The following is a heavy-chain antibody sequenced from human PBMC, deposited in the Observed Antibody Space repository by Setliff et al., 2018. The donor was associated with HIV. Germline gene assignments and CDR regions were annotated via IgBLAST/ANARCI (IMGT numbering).Heavy chain of an antibody. J-gene: IGHJ6*03. V-gene: IGHV4-4*02. D-gene: IGHD3-10*01. CDR1: GGSISSGNW. CDR3: GRGEDYGSGTVYMDV. Sequence: SETLSLTCAVSGGSISSGNWWSWVRQPPGKGLEWIGEIYHGGSTNHNPSLNSRVTISVDKSKNQFSLNLNSVTAADSAVYYCGRGEDYGSGTVYMDVWGKGTTVTVSS. CDR2: IYHGGST.